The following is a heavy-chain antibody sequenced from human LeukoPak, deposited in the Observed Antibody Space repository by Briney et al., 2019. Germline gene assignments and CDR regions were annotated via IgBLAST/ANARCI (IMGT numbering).Heavy chain of an antibody. J-gene: IGHJ5*02. Sequence: PGGSLRLSCAASGFTFSRYGMHWVRQAPGKGLEWVGDIWYDGSNKYYADSVKGRFTISRDNSKNTLYLQMNSLRAEDTAVYYCARDVGYCSGGSGYSWFDPWGQGTLVTVSS. V-gene: IGHV3-33*01. CDR1: GFTFSRYG. CDR3: ARDVGYCSGGSGYSWFDP. D-gene: IGHD2-15*01. CDR2: IWYDGSNK.